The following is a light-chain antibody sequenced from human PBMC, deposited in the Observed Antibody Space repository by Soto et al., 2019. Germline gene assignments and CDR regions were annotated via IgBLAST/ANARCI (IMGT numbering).Light chain of an antibody. V-gene: IGKV1-39*01. Sequence: DIQMTQSPSSLSAFVGDRVTITCRASQSISSYLNWYQQKPGKAPNLLIYATSSLQSGVPSRFSGSGSGTDFTLTISSLQSEDFATSLCQQTYSAPQTFGQGTKVEIK. CDR3: QQTYSAPQT. CDR1: QSISSY. J-gene: IGKJ1*01. CDR2: ATS.